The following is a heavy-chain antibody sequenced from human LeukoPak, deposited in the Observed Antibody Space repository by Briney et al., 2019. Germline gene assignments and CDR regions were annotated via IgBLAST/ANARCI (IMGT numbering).Heavy chain of an antibody. V-gene: IGHV3-30*18. Sequence: PGGSLRLSCAASGFTFSGYGMHWVRQAPGKGLEWVAVISYDGSNKYYADSVKGRFTISRDNSKNTLYLQMNSLRAEDTAVYYCAKATRYSSGWYHYYYYGMDVWGQGTTVTVSS. CDR2: ISYDGSNK. CDR1: GFTFSGYG. D-gene: IGHD6-19*01. CDR3: AKATRYSSGWYHYYYYGMDV. J-gene: IGHJ6*02.